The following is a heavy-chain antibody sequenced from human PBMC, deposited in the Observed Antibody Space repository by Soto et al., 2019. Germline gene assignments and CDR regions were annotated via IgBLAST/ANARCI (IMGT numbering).Heavy chain of an antibody. CDR3: ARASAYSTPWSFDN. Sequence: ASVKVSCKASGYTFTSYGISWVRQAPGQGLEWMGWISTFHGNTNYAQKFQGRVTLTTDTAANTAHMELRGLRSDDTAVYYCARASAYSTPWSFDNWGQGTLVTVSS. CDR2: ISTFHGNT. V-gene: IGHV1-18*04. J-gene: IGHJ4*02. CDR1: GYTFTSYG. D-gene: IGHD6-13*01.